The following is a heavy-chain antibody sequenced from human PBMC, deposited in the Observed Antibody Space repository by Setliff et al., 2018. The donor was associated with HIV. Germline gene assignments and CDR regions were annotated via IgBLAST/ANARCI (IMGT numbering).Heavy chain of an antibody. D-gene: IGHD3-22*01. V-gene: IGHV1-46*01. CDR1: GYSFTSYY. CDR3: ARDMNRRSYSDTSPHDY. J-gene: IGHJ4*02. CDR2: INPSSGST. Sequence: GASVKVSCKASGYSFTSYYMHWVRQAPGQGLERMGIINPSSGSTSNKQKFQGRVTMTRDTSTNTVYMELSSLRFEDTAVYYCARDMNRRSYSDTSPHDYWGQGTLVTVSS.